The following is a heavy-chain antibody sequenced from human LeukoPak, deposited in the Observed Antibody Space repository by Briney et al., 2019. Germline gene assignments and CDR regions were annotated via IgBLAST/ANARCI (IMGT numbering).Heavy chain of an antibody. CDR2: IYPRDGST. D-gene: IGHD4-17*01. V-gene: IGHV1-46*01. CDR1: GYTFTSNY. Sequence: ASVKVSCKASGYTFTSNYIHWVRQAPGQGLEWMGMIYPRDGSTSYAQKFQGRVTVTTDTSTSTAYMELSSLRSEDTAVYYCARDLGYGDYGSWFDPWGQGTLVTVSS. CDR3: ARDLGYGDYGSWFDP. J-gene: IGHJ5*02.